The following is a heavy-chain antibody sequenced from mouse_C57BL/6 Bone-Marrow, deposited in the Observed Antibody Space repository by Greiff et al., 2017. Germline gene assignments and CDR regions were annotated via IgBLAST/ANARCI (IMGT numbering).Heavy chain of an antibody. J-gene: IGHJ3*01. CDR1: GYSITSGYY. Sequence: EVKLVESGPGLVKPSQSLSLTCSVTGYSITSGYYWNWIRQFPGNKLEWMGYISYDGSNNYNPSLKNRISITRDTSKNQFFLKLNSVTTEDTATYYCARVDYGSSYRNYWGQGTLVTVSA. D-gene: IGHD1-1*01. CDR2: ISYDGSN. V-gene: IGHV3-6*01. CDR3: ARVDYGSSYRNY.